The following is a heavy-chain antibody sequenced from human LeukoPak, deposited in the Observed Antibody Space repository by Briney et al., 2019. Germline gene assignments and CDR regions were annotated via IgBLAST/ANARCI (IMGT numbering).Heavy chain of an antibody. V-gene: IGHV3-23*01. CDR3: ANSLRGYSYGFDY. D-gene: IGHD5-18*01. CDR2: ISGSGGTT. Sequence: GGSLRLSCAASGFTFTTYTMSWVRQAPGKGLAWVSAISGSGGTTYYADSVKGRFTISRDNSKNTLYLQMNSLRAEDTAVYYCANSLRGYSYGFDYWGQGTLVTVSS. J-gene: IGHJ4*02. CDR1: GFTFTTYT.